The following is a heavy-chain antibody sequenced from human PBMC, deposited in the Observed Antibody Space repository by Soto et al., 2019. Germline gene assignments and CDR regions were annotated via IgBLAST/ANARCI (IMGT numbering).Heavy chain of an antibody. J-gene: IGHJ4*02. CDR1: GFTFSSYA. D-gene: IGHD5-12*01. Sequence: QVQLVESGGGVVQPGRSLRLSCAASGFTFSSYAMHWVRQAPGKGLEWVAVISYDGSNKYYADSVKGRFTISRDNSKNTLYLQMNSLRAEDTAVYYCARASAIVAHDYWGQGTLVTVSS. CDR2: ISYDGSNK. V-gene: IGHV3-30-3*01. CDR3: ARASAIVAHDY.